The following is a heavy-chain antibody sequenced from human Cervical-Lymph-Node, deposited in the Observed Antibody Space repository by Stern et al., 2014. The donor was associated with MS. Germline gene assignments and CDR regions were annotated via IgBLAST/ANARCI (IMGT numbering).Heavy chain of an antibody. V-gene: IGHV1-18*04. CDR1: GYTFTSYG. Sequence: QMQLVQSGAEVKKPGASVKVSCKASGYTFTSYGISWVRQAPGQGLEWMGWISAYNGNTNYAQKLQGRVTMTTDTSTSTAYMELRSLRSDDTAVYYCARDRYYDSSGYPGQHWGQGTLVTVSS. CDR3: ARDRYYDSSGYPGQH. D-gene: IGHD3-22*01. J-gene: IGHJ1*01. CDR2: ISAYNGNT.